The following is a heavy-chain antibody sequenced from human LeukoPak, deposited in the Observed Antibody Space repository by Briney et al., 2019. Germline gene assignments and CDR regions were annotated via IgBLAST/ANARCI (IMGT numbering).Heavy chain of an antibody. CDR3: ARVGLLTGYHAFDI. J-gene: IGHJ3*02. CDR2: ISYDGSNK. V-gene: IGHV3-30-3*01. D-gene: IGHD3-9*01. Sequence: GGSLRLSCAASGFTFSSYAMHWVRQAPGKGLEWVAVISYDGSNKYYADSVKGRFTISRDNSKNTLYLQMNSLRAEDTAVYYCARVGLLTGYHAFDIWGLGTMVTVSS. CDR1: GFTFSSYA.